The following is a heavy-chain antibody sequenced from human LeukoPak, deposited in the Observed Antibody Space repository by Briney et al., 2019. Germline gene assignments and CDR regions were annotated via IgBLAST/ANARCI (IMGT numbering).Heavy chain of an antibody. Sequence: SGTLSLTCTVSGGSISSYYWSWIRQPPGKGLEWIGYIYYSGSTNYNPSLKSRVTISVDTSKNQFSLKLSSVTAADTAVYYCARGSPVGHYWGQGTLVTVSS. CDR2: IYYSGST. CDR3: ARGSPVGHY. CDR1: GGSISSYY. V-gene: IGHV4-59*01. J-gene: IGHJ4*02. D-gene: IGHD3-10*01.